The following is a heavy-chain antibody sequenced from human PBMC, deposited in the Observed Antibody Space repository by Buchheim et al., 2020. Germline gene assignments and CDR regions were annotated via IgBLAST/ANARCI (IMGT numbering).Heavy chain of an antibody. J-gene: IGHJ5*02. CDR2: IYYSGST. V-gene: IGHV4-39*01. CDR3: ARHREYGSGWLVWFDP. D-gene: IGHD3-10*01. Sequence: QLQLQESGPGLVKPSETLSLTCTVSGGSISSSSYYWGWIRQPPGKGLEWIGSIYYSGSTYYNPSLKSRVTISVDTSKNQFSLKLSSVTAADTAVYYCARHREYGSGWLVWFDPWGQGTL. CDR1: GGSISSSSYY.